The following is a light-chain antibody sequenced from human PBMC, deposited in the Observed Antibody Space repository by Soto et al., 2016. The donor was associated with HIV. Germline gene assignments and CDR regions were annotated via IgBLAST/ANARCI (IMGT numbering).Light chain of an antibody. CDR1: QSISSW. CDR2: KAS. J-gene: IGKJ4*01. CDR3: QQYNGYST. V-gene: IGKV1-5*03. Sequence: DIQMTQSPSTLSASVGDRVTITCRASQSISSWLAWYQQKPGKAPKLLIYKASSLESGVPSRFSGSGSGTEFTLTISSLQPDDFATYYCQQYNGYSTFGGGTEGGGSN.